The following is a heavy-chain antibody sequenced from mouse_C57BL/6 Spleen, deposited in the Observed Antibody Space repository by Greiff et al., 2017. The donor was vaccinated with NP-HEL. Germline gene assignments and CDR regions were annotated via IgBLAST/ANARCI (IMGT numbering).Heavy chain of an antibody. D-gene: IGHD1-1*01. CDR3: ARSQGLPSIYGVYFDY. CDR1: GYTFTSYW. J-gene: IGHJ2*01. CDR2: IDPSDSYT. V-gene: IGHV1-50*01. Sequence: QVQLQQPGAELVKPGASVKLSCKASGYTFTSYWMQWVKQRPGQGLEWIGEIDPSDSYTNYNQKFKGKATLTVDTSSSTAYMQLSSLTSEDSAVYYCARSQGLPSIYGVYFDYWGQGTTLTVSS.